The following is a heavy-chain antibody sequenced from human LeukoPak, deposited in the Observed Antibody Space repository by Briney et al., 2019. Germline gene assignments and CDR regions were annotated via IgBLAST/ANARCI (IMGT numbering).Heavy chain of an antibody. J-gene: IGHJ4*02. Sequence: VASVKVSCKASGYTFSGYYMRWVRQAPGQGLEWMGWINPNSGATNYAQTLQGRVTMTRDTSISIVYMELSRLRTDDTAVYYCARALRYDDSSGYYAYWGQGTLVTVSS. CDR1: GYTFSGYY. CDR2: INPNSGAT. V-gene: IGHV1-2*02. CDR3: ARALRYDDSSGYYAY. D-gene: IGHD3-22*01.